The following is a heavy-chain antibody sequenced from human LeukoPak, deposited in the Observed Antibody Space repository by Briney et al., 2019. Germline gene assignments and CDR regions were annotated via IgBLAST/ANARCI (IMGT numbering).Heavy chain of an antibody. Sequence: PEGSLRLSCAASGFTFSSYWTHWVRQAPGKGLVWVSHINSDGSSTNYADSVKGRFTISRDNAKNTLYLQMNSLRAEDTAVYYCARTGIAARPTVWFDPWGQGTLVTVSS. J-gene: IGHJ5*02. CDR3: ARTGIAARPTVWFDP. V-gene: IGHV3-74*01. CDR2: INSDGSST. CDR1: GFTFSSYW. D-gene: IGHD6-6*01.